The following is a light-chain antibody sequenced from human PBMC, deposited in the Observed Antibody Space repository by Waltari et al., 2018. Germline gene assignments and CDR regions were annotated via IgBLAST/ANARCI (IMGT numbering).Light chain of an antibody. V-gene: IGKV1-17*01. Sequence: DIQMTQSPSSLSAYVGDTVTITCRASQGISSYLNWFQQKPGKAPKLLIYAATTLQSGVPSRFSGSGSGTEFTLTISSLQPEDFAAYYCLQHNSYPWTFGQGTKVEIK. CDR2: AAT. J-gene: IGKJ1*01. CDR3: LQHNSYPWT. CDR1: QGISSY.